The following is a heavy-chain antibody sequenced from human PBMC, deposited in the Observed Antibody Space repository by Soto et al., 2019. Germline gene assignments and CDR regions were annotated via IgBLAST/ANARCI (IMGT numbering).Heavy chain of an antibody. V-gene: IGHV1-3*01. CDR1: GLTFTSYS. Sequence: GGPMEGSFKAFGLTFTSYSIHLVRQGPRQRLERNGWINAGNGNTKYSQKFQGRVTITRDTSASTAYMELSSLRSEDTAVYYCAREVQSLQTYYYDSSGYYYFDYWGQGTLVTVSS. CDR3: AREVQSLQTYYYDSSGYYYFDY. D-gene: IGHD3-22*01. CDR2: INAGNGNT. J-gene: IGHJ4*02.